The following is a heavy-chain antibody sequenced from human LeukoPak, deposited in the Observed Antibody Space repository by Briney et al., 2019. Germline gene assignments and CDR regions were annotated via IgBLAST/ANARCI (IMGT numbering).Heavy chain of an antibody. CDR1: GFSFDTYW. V-gene: IGHV3-7*01. D-gene: IGHD4-17*01. J-gene: IGHJ4*02. CDR2: IKTDASEK. Sequence: PTGGSLRLSCAVSGFSFDTYWMTWVRQAPGKGLEWVANIKTDASEKYYVDSLKGRFTISRDNARNSLYLQMNSLRPEDTAVYYCARHPYGVLDYWGQGTLVTVSS. CDR3: ARHPYGVLDY.